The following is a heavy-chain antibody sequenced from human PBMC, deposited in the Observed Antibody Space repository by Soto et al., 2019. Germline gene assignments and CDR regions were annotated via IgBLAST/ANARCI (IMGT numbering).Heavy chain of an antibody. CDR3: AKGLGEFSYYGMDV. J-gene: IGHJ6*02. CDR1: GFTFTTHA. V-gene: IGHV3-23*01. CDR2: ISGSGGTT. D-gene: IGHD3-10*01. Sequence: EVQLLESGGGLVQPGGSLRLSCAASGFTFTTHAMNWVRQAPRKGLEWVSSISGSGGTTDYADSVKGRFTISRDNSKNTLYLQMNSLRAEDTAVYYCAKGLGEFSYYGMDVWGQGTTVTVSS.